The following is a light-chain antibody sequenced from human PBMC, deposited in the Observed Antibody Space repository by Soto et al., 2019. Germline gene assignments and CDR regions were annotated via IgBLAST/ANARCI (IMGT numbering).Light chain of an antibody. Sequence: QSALTQPASVSGSPGESITISCIGTKNDIGSYRFVSWYQQYPGEAPKLMISEGSKRPSGTSNRFSGSKSGNTASLRISGLQAEDEADYYCCSYAGSSTWVFGGGTKLTVL. CDR2: EGS. V-gene: IGLV2-23*01. J-gene: IGLJ3*02. CDR3: CSYAGSSTWV. CDR1: KNDIGSYRF.